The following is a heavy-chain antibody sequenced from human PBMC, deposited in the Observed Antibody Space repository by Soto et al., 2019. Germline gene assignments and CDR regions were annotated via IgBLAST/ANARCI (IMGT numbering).Heavy chain of an antibody. CDR2: IYYSGST. Sequence: SETLSLTCTVSGGSISSGGYYWSWIRQHPGKGLEWIGYIYYSGSTYYNPSLKSRVTISVDTSKNQFSLKLSSVTAAGTAVYYCARWVVVPAAIGDYFDYWGQGTLVTVSS. CDR1: GGSISSGGYY. D-gene: IGHD2-2*01. J-gene: IGHJ4*02. V-gene: IGHV4-31*03. CDR3: ARWVVVPAAIGDYFDY.